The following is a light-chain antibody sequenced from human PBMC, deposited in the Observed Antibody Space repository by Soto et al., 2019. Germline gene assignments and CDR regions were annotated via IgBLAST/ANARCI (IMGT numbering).Light chain of an antibody. V-gene: IGKV4-1*01. J-gene: IGKJ5*01. CDR2: WVS. CDR1: QSVFYTSNEMNH. CDR3: QQYYNAPPT. Sequence: DIVMTQSPDSLTVSLGERATINCKSSQSVFYTSNEMNHLAWYQQKPGQSPKLLIYWVSARESGVPDRFSGSGSGTDFNLTISSLQPEDVAVYYCQQYYNAPPTFGQGTRLEIK.